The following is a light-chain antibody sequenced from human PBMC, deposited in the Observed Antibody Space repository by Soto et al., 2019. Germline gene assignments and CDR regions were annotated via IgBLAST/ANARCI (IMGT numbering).Light chain of an antibody. CDR2: DVS. J-gene: IGLJ2*01. CDR3: SSYTNTATLV. CDR1: SGDVGGYNY. V-gene: IGLV2-14*01. Sequence: QSVLTQPASVSGSPGQSITISCTGTSGDVGGYNYVSWYQQHPGKAPKLIIYDVSSRPSGVSNRFSGSKSGNTASLTIPELQAEDEADYYCSSYTNTATLVLGGGTKVTVL.